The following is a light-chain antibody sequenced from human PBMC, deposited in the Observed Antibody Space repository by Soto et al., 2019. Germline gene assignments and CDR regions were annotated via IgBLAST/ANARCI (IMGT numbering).Light chain of an antibody. V-gene: IGKV3-15*01. J-gene: IGKJ2*01. CDR3: QQYNNWPRT. Sequence: EIVMTQSPATLSVSPGERATVSSRASQSVSSNLAWYQQKPGQAPRLLIYGASTRATGISARFSGSGSGTEFTLTIGSLQSEDFAVYYCQQYNNWPRTFGQGTKLEIK. CDR1: QSVSSN. CDR2: GAS.